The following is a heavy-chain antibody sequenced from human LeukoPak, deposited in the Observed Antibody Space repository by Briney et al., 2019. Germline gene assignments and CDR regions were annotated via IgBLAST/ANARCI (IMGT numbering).Heavy chain of an antibody. CDR3: GKGLGKAGASNTWYFDL. V-gene: IGHV3-30*02. CDR2: INYDGGEQ. D-gene: IGHD6-13*01. J-gene: IGHJ2*01. Sequence: PGGSLRLSCAASGFTFSTYGMHWVRQAPGKGLEWAAFINYDGGEQYYADSVKGRFTISRDNSKDTLFLQMNSLRAEDTAVYYWGKGLGKAGASNTWYFDLWGRGTLVTVSS. CDR1: GFTFSTYG.